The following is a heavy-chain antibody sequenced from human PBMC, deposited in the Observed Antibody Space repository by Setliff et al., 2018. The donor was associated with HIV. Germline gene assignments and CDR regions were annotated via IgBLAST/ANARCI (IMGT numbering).Heavy chain of an antibody. Sequence: SEILSLTCIVSGGSISSGAYYWSWIRQHPGKGLEWIGYIYYSGSTYYNPSLKSRVTISVDTSKNQFSLKLSSVTAADTAVYYCARVGGNSRYYFDYWGQGTLVTVSS. V-gene: IGHV4-31*03. CDR3: ARVGGNSRYYFDY. CDR1: GGSISSGAYY. D-gene: IGHD2-21*02. CDR2: IYYSGST. J-gene: IGHJ4*02.